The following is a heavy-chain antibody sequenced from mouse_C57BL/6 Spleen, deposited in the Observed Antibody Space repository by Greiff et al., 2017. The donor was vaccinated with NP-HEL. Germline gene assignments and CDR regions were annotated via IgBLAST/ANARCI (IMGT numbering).Heavy chain of an antibody. D-gene: IGHD1-1*02. CDR1: GYTFTSYW. V-gene: IGHV1-55*01. CDR3: ARQEYGYWYFDV. Sequence: QVQLQQPGAELVKPGASVKMSCKASGYTFTSYWITWVKPRPGQGLEWIGEIYPGSGSINYNEKFKSKATLTVDTSSSTAYMQLSSLTSEDSAVYYCARQEYGYWYFDVWGTGTTVTVSS. CDR2: IYPGSGSI. J-gene: IGHJ1*03.